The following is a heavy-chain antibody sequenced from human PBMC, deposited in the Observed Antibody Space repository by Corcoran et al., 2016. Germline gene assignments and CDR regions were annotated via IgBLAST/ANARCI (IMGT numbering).Heavy chain of an antibody. CDR3: ASDRYGELDY. D-gene: IGHD4-17*01. J-gene: IGHJ4*02. Sequence: QVQLQESGQGLVKPSQTLSLTCTVSGGSISSGGYYWSWSRQHPGKGREWIGYIYYSGSTYYNPSLKSRVTISVDTSKNQISLKMSSVTAAGTAVYYCASDRYGELDYWGQGTLVTVSS. CDR2: IYYSGST. V-gene: IGHV4-31*03. CDR1: GGSISSGGYY.